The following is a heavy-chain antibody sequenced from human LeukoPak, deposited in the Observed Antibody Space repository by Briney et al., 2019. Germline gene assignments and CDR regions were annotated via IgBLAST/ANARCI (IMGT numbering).Heavy chain of an antibody. J-gene: IGHJ6*02. CDR1: GYTFTSYY. CDR2: INPSGGST. CDR3: AKDLAARKERGQDNYCYYYGMDV. D-gene: IGHD6-25*01. Sequence: ASVKVSCKASGYTFTSYYMHRVRQAPGQGLEWMGIINPSGGSTSYAQKFQGRVTMTRDTSTSTVYMELSSLRSEDTAVYYCAKDLAARKERGQDNYCYYYGMDVWGQGTTVTVSS. V-gene: IGHV1-46*01.